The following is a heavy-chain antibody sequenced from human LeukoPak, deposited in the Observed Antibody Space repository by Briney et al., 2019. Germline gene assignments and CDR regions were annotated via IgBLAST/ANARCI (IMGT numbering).Heavy chain of an antibody. J-gene: IGHJ4*02. D-gene: IGHD1-7*01. Sequence: GGSLRLSCAASGFTFSSYWMHWVRQAPGKGLVWVSRISSDGSGTRYADSVKGRFTISRDNAKNTLLLQMNSLRAEDTAVYYCARDNNWNYPDYWGQGTLVTVSS. V-gene: IGHV3-74*01. CDR1: GFTFSSYW. CDR2: ISSDGSGT. CDR3: ARDNNWNYPDY.